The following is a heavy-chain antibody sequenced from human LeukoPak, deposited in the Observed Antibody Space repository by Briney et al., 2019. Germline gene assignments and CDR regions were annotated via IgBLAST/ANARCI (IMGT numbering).Heavy chain of an antibody. CDR3: ARPHEGKAAAGVFDY. J-gene: IGHJ4*02. CDR1: GGSISSGGYY. Sequence: PSQTLSLTCTVSGGSISSGGYYWSWIRQPPGKGLEWIGYIYHSGSTYYNPSLKSRVTISVDRSKNQFSLKLSSVTAADTAVYYCARPHEGKAAAGVFDYWGQGTLVTVSS. D-gene: IGHD6-13*01. V-gene: IGHV4-30-2*01. CDR2: IYHSGST.